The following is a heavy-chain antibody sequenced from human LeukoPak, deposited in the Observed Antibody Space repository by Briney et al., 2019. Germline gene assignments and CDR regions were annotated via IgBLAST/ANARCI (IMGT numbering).Heavy chain of an antibody. CDR1: GGSISRSHYY. Sequence: SETLSLTCTVSGGSISRSHYYWGWIRQPPGKGLEWIGSIYYSGITYYNPSLKSRVTISVDTSKNEFSLKLSSVSAADTAVYYCARHSGSYYRYFDYRGQGTLVTVSS. V-gene: IGHV4-39*01. J-gene: IGHJ4*02. CDR3: ARHSGSYYRYFDY. D-gene: IGHD1-26*01. CDR2: IYYSGIT.